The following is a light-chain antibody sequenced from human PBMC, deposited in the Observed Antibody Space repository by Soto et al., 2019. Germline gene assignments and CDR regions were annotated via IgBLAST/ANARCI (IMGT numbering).Light chain of an antibody. Sequence: QSALTQPRSVSGSPGQSATISCTGTADDVGGHNYVSWYQEHPGEGPKFLIYEVTERRSGVPDRFSGSKSGNMASLTISGLQPEDVADPYRDLSAGSVTLVFGSGRKGNV. CDR2: EVT. V-gene: IGLV2-11*01. J-gene: IGLJ1*01. CDR3: DLSAGSVTLV. CDR1: ADDVGGHNY.